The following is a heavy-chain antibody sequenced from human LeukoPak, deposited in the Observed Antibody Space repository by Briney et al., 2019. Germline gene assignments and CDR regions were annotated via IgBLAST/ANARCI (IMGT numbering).Heavy chain of an antibody. CDR2: IKQDGSEK. Sequence: PGGSLRLSCAASGFTFSSYWMSWVRQAPGKGLEWVANIKQDGSEKYYVDSVKGRFTISRGNAKNSLYLQMNSLKSEDTAVYYCARKIRDSGSYPDWGQGTLVTVSS. CDR3: ARKIRDSGSYPD. D-gene: IGHD3-10*01. V-gene: IGHV3-7*03. CDR1: GFTFSSYW. J-gene: IGHJ4*02.